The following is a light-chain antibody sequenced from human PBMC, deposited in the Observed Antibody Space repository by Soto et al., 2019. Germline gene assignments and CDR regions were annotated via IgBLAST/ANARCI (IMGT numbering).Light chain of an antibody. CDR2: DVS. CDR1: SSDVGGYNF. V-gene: IGLV2-14*01. CDR3: SSYTISSTLVV. Sequence: QSALTQPASVSGSPGQSITISCTGPSSDVGGYNFVSWYQQHPGKAPKLMIYDVSNRPSGVSNRFSGSKSGNTASLTISGLQAEDEADYYCSSYTISSTLVVFGGWTKL. J-gene: IGLJ2*01.